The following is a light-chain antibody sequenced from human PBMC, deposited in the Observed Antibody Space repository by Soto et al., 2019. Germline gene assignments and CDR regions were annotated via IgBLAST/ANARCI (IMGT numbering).Light chain of an antibody. Sequence: SYELTQPPSVSVSPGQTASISCSGNKLGDKFVCWYQQKSGQAPVLVVYQDTKRPSGIPERYSGSNSGNTATLTISGTQAMDEADYFCQGGDRGAATFGGGTK. J-gene: IGLJ2*01. CDR2: QDT. CDR3: QGGDRGAAT. CDR1: KLGDKF. V-gene: IGLV3-1*01.